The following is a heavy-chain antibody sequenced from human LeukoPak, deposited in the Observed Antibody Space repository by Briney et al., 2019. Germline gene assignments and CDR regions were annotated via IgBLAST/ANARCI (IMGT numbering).Heavy chain of an antibody. Sequence: PSETLSLTCTVSGGSISGYYWSWIRQPPGKALEWIGYIYNSGNTKYNTSLKSRATISIDTSKNQFSLKLSSVIAADTAVYYCVGTPETPYYFDYWGQGTLVSVSS. J-gene: IGHJ4*02. V-gene: IGHV4-59*01. CDR2: IYNSGNT. D-gene: IGHD1-14*01. CDR3: VGTPETPYYFDY. CDR1: GGSISGYY.